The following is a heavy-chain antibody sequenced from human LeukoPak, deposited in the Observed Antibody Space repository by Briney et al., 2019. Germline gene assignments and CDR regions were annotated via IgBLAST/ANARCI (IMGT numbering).Heavy chain of an antibody. CDR3: AREGVAIVATIGRSYSGMDV. CDR1: GGSISSGDYY. CDR2: IYYSGST. V-gene: IGHV4-30-4*01. J-gene: IGHJ6*04. D-gene: IGHD5-12*01. Sequence: SETLSLTCTVSGGSISSGDYYWSWIRQPPGKGLEWIGYIYYSGSTYYNPSLKSRVTISVDTSKNQFSLKLSSVTAADTAVYYCAREGVAIVATIGRSYSGMDVWGKGTTVTVSS.